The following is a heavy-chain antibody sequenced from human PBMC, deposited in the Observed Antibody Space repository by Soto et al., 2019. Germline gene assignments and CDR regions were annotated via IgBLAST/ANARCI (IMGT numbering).Heavy chain of an antibody. CDR3: ARRDGYNYNY. J-gene: IGHJ4*02. CDR2: IYYSGST. V-gene: IGHV4-59*08. CDR1: GGSISSYY. Sequence: SETLSLTCTVSGGSISSYYWSWIRQPPGKGLEWIGYIYYSGSTNYNPSLKSRVTISVDTSKNQFSLKLSSVTAADTAVYYCARRDGYNYNYWGQGTLVTVPQ. D-gene: IGHD5-12*01.